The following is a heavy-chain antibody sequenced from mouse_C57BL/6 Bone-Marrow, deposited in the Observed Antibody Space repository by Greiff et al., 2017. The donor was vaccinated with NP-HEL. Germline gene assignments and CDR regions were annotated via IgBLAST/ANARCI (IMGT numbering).Heavy chain of an antibody. D-gene: IGHD2-5*01. CDR2: IDPSDSET. CDR3: ARSGSNPWYFDV. CDR1: GYTFTSYW. Sequence: QVQLQQPGAELVRPGSSVKLSCKASGYTFTSYWMHWVKQRPIQGLEWIGNIDPSDSETHYNQKFKDKATLTVDKSSSTAYMQLSSLTSEDSAVYYCARSGSNPWYFDVWGTGTTVTVSS. V-gene: IGHV1-52*01. J-gene: IGHJ1*03.